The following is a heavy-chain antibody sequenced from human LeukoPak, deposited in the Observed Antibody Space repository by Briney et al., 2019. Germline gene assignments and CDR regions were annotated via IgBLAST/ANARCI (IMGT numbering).Heavy chain of an antibody. CDR2: IYTSGST. CDR3: ARDVDTADAFDI. CDR1: GGSISSGSYY. V-gene: IGHV4-61*02. D-gene: IGHD5-18*01. Sequence: SQTLSLTCTVSGGSISSGSYYWSWIRQPAGKGLEWIGRIYTSGSTNYNPSLKSRVTISVDTSKNQFSLKLSSVTAADTALYYCARDVDTADAFDIWGQGTMVTVSS. J-gene: IGHJ3*02.